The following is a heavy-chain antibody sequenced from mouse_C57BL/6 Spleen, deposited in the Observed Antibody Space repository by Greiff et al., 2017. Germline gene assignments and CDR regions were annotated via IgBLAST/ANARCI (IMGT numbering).Heavy chain of an antibody. Sequence: EVQLKESGPELVKPGASVKIPCTASGYTFTDYNMDWVKQSHGKSLEWIGDINPNNGGTIYNQKLKGKATLTVDKASSTAYMELRSLTSEDTAVYYCARGTDYYGSSYGFAYWGQGTLVTVSA. V-gene: IGHV1-18*01. J-gene: IGHJ3*01. D-gene: IGHD1-1*01. CDR1: GYTFTDYN. CDR3: ARGTDYYGSSYGFAY. CDR2: INPNNGGT.